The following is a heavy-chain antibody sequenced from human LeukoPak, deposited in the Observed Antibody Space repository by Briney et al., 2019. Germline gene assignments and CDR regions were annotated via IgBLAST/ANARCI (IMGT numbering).Heavy chain of an antibody. J-gene: IGHJ3*02. D-gene: IGHD6-13*01. Sequence: SETLSLTCTVSGDXISSNSYYWGWIRQPPGKGLEWIGSIYYRGSTYYNPSLKSRVTVSVDTSKNQFSLKLTSVTAADTAVYYCVRPAEQQLDAYDIWGQGIMVTVSS. CDR3: VRPAEQQLDAYDI. CDR2: IYYRGST. CDR1: GDXISSNSYY. V-gene: IGHV4-39*01.